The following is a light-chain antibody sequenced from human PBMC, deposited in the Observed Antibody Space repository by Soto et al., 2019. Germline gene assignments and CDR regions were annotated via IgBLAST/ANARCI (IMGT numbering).Light chain of an antibody. J-gene: IGKJ4*01. CDR2: GAS. CDR3: QQYHTWPIT. CDR1: QGVSRK. Sequence: EIVMTQSPATLSVAPGERVTLSCRASQGVSRKFAWYQHKSGQTPRLLISGASAGATGIPARFSGSGSGTEFTLTISSLQSEDCAIYYCQQYHTWPITFGGGTKVEIK. V-gene: IGKV3-15*01.